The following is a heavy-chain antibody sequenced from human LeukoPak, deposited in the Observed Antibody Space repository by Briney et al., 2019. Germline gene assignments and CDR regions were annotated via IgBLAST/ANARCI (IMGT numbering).Heavy chain of an antibody. V-gene: IGHV4-59*01. J-gene: IGHJ6*03. CDR3: ARGVAEPPPWGYYYYYYMDV. Sequence: SETLSLTCTVSGGSISSYYWSWIRQPPGKGLEWIGYIYYSGSTNYNPSLKSRVTISVDTSKNQFPLKLSSVTAADTAVYYCARGVAEPPPWGYYYYYYMDVWGKGTTVTVSS. CDR2: IYYSGST. D-gene: IGHD1-26*01. CDR1: GGSISSYY.